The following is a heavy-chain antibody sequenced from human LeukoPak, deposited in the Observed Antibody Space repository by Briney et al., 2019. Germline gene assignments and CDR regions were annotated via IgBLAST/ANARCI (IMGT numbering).Heavy chain of an antibody. CDR3: ARDRPSGVVVPAAKSAPSAP. J-gene: IGHJ5*02. Sequence: ASVKVSCKASGYTFTSYGISWVRQAPGQGLEWMGWISAYNGNTNYAQKLQGRVTMTTDTSTSTAYMELRSLRSDDTAVYYCARDRPSGVVVPAAKSAPSAPWARGPLVTVSS. CDR2: ISAYNGNT. V-gene: IGHV1-18*01. CDR1: GYTFTSYG. D-gene: IGHD2-2*01.